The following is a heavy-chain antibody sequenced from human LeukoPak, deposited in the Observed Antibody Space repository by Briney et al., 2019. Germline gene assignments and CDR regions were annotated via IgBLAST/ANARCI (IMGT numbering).Heavy chain of an antibody. V-gene: IGHV3-74*01. J-gene: IGHJ3*02. CDR2: ITSTGSST. CDR3: TREKDYYDSSGYYRNAFDI. CDR1: GFTFSSYW. Sequence: GGSLRLSCAASGFTFSSYWMHWVRQAPGKGLVWVSRITSTGSSTSYADSVKGRFTISRDNAKNTLYLQMNSLRAEDTAVYYCTREKDYYDSSGYYRNAFDIWGQGTKVTTAS. D-gene: IGHD3-22*01.